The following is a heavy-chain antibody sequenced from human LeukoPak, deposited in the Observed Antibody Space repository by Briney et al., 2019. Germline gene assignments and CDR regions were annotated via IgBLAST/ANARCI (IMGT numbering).Heavy chain of an antibody. D-gene: IGHD3-10*01. CDR1: GYTFSSSA. CDR2: INPNSGGT. Sequence: GASVKVSCKASGYTFSSSAVNWVRQAPGQGLEWMGWINPNSGGTNYAQKFQGRVTMTRDTSISTAYMELSRLRSDDTAVYYCARDVHVLWFGEVLFRGGAFDIWGQGTMVTVSS. V-gene: IGHV1-2*02. CDR3: ARDVHVLWFGEVLFRGGAFDI. J-gene: IGHJ3*02.